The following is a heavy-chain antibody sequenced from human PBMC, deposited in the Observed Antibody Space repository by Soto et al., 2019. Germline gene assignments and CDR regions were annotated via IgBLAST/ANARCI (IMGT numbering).Heavy chain of an antibody. CDR1: GYSFTSYW. Sequence: PGESLKISCKGSGYSFTSYWISWVRQMPGKGLEWMGRIDPSDSYTNYSPSFQGHVTISADKSISTAYLQWSSLKASDTAMYYCASTVVTATTGYYYYYGMDVWGQGTTVTVSS. D-gene: IGHD2-21*02. CDR2: IDPSDSYT. J-gene: IGHJ6*02. CDR3: ASTVVTATTGYYYYYGMDV. V-gene: IGHV5-10-1*01.